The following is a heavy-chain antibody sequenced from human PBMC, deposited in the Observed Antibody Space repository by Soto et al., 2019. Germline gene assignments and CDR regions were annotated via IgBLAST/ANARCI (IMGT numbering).Heavy chain of an antibody. D-gene: IGHD6-13*01. CDR3: AHSQYSSSWYDYYYYYMDV. V-gene: IGHV2-5*02. CDR1: GFSLSTSGGG. Sequence: QITLKESGPTLVKPTQTLTLTCTFSGFSLSTSGGGVGWIRQHPGKALEWLALIYWDDDKRYSPSLKSRLTITEDASKTQVVLTMTNMDPVDTATYYCAHSQYSSSWYDYYYYYMDVWGKGTPVTVSS. J-gene: IGHJ6*03. CDR2: IYWDDDK.